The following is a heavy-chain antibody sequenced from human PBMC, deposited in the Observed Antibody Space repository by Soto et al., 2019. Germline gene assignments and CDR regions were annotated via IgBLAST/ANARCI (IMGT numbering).Heavy chain of an antibody. CDR1: GFTFSSYA. D-gene: IGHD2-15*01. CDR3: ARAGGDGGSCYTLVGLRYGMDV. CDR2: ISYDGSNK. Sequence: QVQLVESGGGVVQPGRSLRLSCAASGFTFSSYAMYWVRQAPGKGLEWVAVISYDGSNKYYADSVKGRFTISRDNSKNTLYLQMNSLRAEDTAVYYCARAGGDGGSCYTLVGLRYGMDVWGQGTTVTVSS. J-gene: IGHJ6*02. V-gene: IGHV3-30-3*01.